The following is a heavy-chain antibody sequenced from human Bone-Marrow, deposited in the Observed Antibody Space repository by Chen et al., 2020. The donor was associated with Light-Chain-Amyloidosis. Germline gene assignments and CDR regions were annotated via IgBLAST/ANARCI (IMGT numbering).Heavy chain of an antibody. Sequence: QVQLVQSGAEVKKPGSSVKVSCKASGGPVSSYGISWVRQAPGQGLEWMRGIMPIFGTANYAQKFQGRVTITADKSTSTAYMELSSLRSEDTAAYYCAGVGKVPAAGTSYYYYGMDVWGQGTSVTVSS. CDR3: AGVGKVPAAGTSYYYYGMDV. V-gene: IGHV1-69*06. CDR1: GGPVSSYG. D-gene: IGHD6-13*01. CDR2: IMPIFGTA. J-gene: IGHJ6*02.